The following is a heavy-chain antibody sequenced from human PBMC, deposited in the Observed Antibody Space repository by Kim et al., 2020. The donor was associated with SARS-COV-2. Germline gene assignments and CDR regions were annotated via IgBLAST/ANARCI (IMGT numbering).Heavy chain of an antibody. V-gene: IGHV3-7*03. Sequence: GGSLRLSCAASGFTFRSYCMTWVRQAPGKGLEWVANIKQDGSEQYYVDSVKGRFTISRDNVKNSLYLQLNSLRAEDTAVYYCARCFSSGAVDYYDSSADLDHWGQGTLVTVSP. CDR2: IKQDGSEQ. D-gene: IGHD3-22*01. CDR3: ARCFSSGAVDYYDSSADLDH. CDR1: GFTFRSYC. J-gene: IGHJ4*02.